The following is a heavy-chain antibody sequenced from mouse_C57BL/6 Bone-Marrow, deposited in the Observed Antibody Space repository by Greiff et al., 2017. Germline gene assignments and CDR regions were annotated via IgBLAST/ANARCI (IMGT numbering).Heavy chain of an antibody. CDR2: INPSSGYT. V-gene: IGHV1-7*01. Sequence: QVQLKQSGAELAKPGASVKLSCKASGYTFTSYWMHWVKQRPGQGLEWIGYINPSSGYTKYNQKFKDKATLTANNTSSTAYMQLSSLTYEDSAVYYWARSYYDGCGRDYYAMDYWGQGTSVTVSS. CDR3: ARSYYDGCGRDYYAMDY. D-gene: IGHD1-1*01. J-gene: IGHJ4*01. CDR1: GYTFTSYW.